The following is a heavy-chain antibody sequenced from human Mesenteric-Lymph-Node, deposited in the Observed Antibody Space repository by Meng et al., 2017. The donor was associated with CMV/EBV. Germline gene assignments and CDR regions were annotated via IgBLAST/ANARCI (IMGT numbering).Heavy chain of an antibody. CDR2: ISSNGGST. CDR1: GFTLNNYW. V-gene: IGHV3-64*02. CDR3: ARGGMDV. J-gene: IGHJ6*02. Sequence: ESLKISCAASGFTLNNYWMHWVRQAPGKGLEYVSAISSNGGSTYYADSVKGRFTISRDNSKNTLYLQMGSLRAEDMAVYYCARGGMDVWGQGTTVTVSS.